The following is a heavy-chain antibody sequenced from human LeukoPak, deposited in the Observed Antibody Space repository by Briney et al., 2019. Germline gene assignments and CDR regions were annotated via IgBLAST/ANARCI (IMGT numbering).Heavy chain of an antibody. CDR1: GFTFSDYY. CDR2: ISSSGSTI. J-gene: IGHJ6*02. Sequence: GGSLRLSCAASGFTFSDYYMSWIRQAPGKGLERVSYISSSGSTIYYADSVKGRFTISRDNAKNSLYLQMNSLRAEDTAVYYCARVNSYYYDSSNMDVWGQGTTVTVSS. D-gene: IGHD3-22*01. V-gene: IGHV3-11*01. CDR3: ARVNSYYYDSSNMDV.